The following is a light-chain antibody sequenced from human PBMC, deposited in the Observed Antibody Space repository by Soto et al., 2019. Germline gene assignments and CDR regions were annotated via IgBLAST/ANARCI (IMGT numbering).Light chain of an antibody. Sequence: QSVLTQPRSASGSPGQSVTISCTGTSSDVGGYTYVSWYQQHPGKAPKLMIYDVSKRPSGVPDRFSGSKAGNTASLTISGLQAEDEADYYCCSYAGSYFYVFGTGTKLTVL. CDR2: DVS. J-gene: IGLJ1*01. V-gene: IGLV2-11*01. CDR1: SSDVGGYTY. CDR3: CSYAGSYFYV.